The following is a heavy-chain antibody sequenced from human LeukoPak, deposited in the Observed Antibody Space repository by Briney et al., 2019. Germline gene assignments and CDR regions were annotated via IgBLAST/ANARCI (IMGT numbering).Heavy chain of an antibody. CDR3: AKDRTLRGSRTQFFDY. D-gene: IGHD6-13*01. J-gene: IGHJ4*02. CDR1: GFTFSSYA. Sequence: GGSLSLSCAASGFTFSSYAMSWVRQAPGKGLEWVSALSGSGGSTYYADSVKGRFTISRDNSKNTLYLQMNSLRAEDTAVYYCAKDRTLRGSRTQFFDYWGQGTLVTVSS. CDR2: LSGSGGST. V-gene: IGHV3-23*01.